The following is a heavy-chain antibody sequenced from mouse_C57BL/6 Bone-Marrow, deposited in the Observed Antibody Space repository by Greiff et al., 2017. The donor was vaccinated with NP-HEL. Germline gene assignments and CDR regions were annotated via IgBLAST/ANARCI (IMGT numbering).Heavy chain of an antibody. CDR3: ARRRIYYGFDY. D-gene: IGHD2-1*01. CDR2: IYPRSGNT. Sequence: QVQLQQSGAELARPGASVKLSCKASGYTSTSYGISWVKQRTGQGLEWIGEIYPRSGNTYYNEKFKGKATLTADKSSSTAYMELRSLTSEDSAVYFCARRRIYYGFDYWGQGTTLTVSS. J-gene: IGHJ2*01. V-gene: IGHV1-81*01. CDR1: GYTSTSYG.